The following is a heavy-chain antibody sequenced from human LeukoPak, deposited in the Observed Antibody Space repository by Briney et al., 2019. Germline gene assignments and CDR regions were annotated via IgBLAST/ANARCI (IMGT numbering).Heavy chain of an antibody. D-gene: IGHD3-10*01. Sequence: GGSLRLSCAASGFTFSSYAMSWVRQAPGKRLEWVSAISGNGGTTYYADSVKGRFTISRDNSKNTPYLQMNSLRAEDTAVYYCAKPREYYGPFAYWGQGTLVTVSS. CDR2: ISGNGGTT. CDR1: GFTFSSYA. CDR3: AKPREYYGPFAY. J-gene: IGHJ4*02. V-gene: IGHV3-23*01.